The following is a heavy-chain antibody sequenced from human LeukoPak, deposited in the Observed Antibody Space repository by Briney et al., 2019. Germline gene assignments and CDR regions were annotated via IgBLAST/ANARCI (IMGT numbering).Heavy chain of an antibody. CDR1: GYTFTGYY. CDR3: ARSGSYSLGDDY. Sequence: ASVKVSCKASGYTFTGYYMHWVRQAPGQGLEWMGWINPNSGATNYAQKFQGRVTMTRDTSISTAYMELSRLRSDDTAVYYCARSGSYSLGDDYWGQGTLVTVSS. J-gene: IGHJ4*02. D-gene: IGHD1-26*01. CDR2: INPNSGAT. V-gene: IGHV1-2*02.